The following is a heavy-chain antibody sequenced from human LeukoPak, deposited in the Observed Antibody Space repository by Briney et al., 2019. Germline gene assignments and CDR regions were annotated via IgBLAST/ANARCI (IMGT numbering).Heavy chain of an antibody. CDR1: GGSISSRSYY. CDR3: ARQKGQYYDFWSGYYTAEFDY. Sequence: SETLSLTCTVSGGSISSRSYYWGWIRQPPGKGLEWIGSIYYSGSTYYNPSLKSRVTISVDTSKNHFSLKLSSVTAADTAVYYCARQKGQYYDFWSGYYTAEFDYWGQGTLVTVSS. V-gene: IGHV4-39*01. CDR2: IYYSGST. J-gene: IGHJ4*02. D-gene: IGHD3-3*01.